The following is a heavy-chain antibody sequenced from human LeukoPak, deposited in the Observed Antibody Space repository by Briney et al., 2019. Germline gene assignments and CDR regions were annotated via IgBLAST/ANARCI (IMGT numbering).Heavy chain of an antibody. Sequence: ASVKVSCKASGYTFTSHGINWVRQAPGQGLEWMGWMNPNSGNTGYAQKFQGRVTITRNTSISTAYMELSSLRSEDTAVYYCARGLVRSPNSARGYCSSTSCSPVWGQGTLVTVSS. CDR1: GYTFTSHG. J-gene: IGHJ4*02. CDR2: MNPNSGNT. CDR3: ARGLVRSPNSARGYCSSTSCSPV. D-gene: IGHD2-2*01. V-gene: IGHV1-8*03.